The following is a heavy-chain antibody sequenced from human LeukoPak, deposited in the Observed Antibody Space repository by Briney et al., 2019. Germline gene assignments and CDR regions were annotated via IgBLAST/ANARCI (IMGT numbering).Heavy chain of an antibody. CDR2: IHPGDAKT. V-gene: IGHV5-51*01. Sequence: GESLKISCKTSGYNFANDWIDWVRQMPGKDLEWMGIIHPGDAKTKYSPSFQGQVTISADKSISTAYLQWSSLKASDTAIYYCARALYGYGMDVWGQGTTVTVSS. D-gene: IGHD2-15*01. CDR3: ARALYGYGMDV. J-gene: IGHJ6*02. CDR1: GYNFANDW.